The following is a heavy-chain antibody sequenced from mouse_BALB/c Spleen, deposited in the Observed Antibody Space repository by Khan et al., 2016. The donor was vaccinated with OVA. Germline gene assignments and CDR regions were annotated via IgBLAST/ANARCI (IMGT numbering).Heavy chain of an antibody. CDR3: ARPSTSRAYFDV. V-gene: IGHV1S137*01. CDR1: GYTFTDYA. J-gene: IGHJ1*01. CDR2: ISTYSGNT. D-gene: IGHD1-1*01. Sequence: VQLQESGPELVRPGVSVKISCKGSGYTFTDYAMHWVKQSPAKSLEWIGVISTYSGNTNYNQKFKGKATLTVDKSSSTAYMELARLTSEDSAIYDCARPSTSRAYFDVWGAGTTVTVSS.